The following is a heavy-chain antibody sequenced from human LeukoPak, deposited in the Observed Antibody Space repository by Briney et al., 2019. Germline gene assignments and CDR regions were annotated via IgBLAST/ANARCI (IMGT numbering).Heavy chain of an antibody. CDR1: EFTFSTYG. V-gene: IGHV3-30*03. J-gene: IGHJ4*02. CDR2: ISYDGSYK. Sequence: GGSLRLSCAASEFTFSTYGMHWVRQAPGKGLEWVAVISYDGSYKFYADSVKGRFTISRDNSKSTLYLQMNSLRGEDTAVYYCAPDLRGAAWSLDYWGQGTLVTVSS. D-gene: IGHD3-3*01. CDR3: APDLRGAAWSLDY.